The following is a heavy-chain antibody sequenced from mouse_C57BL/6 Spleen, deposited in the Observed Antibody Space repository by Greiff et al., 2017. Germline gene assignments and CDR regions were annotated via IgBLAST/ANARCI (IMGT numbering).Heavy chain of an antibody. J-gene: IGHJ2*01. CDR2: INSDGSST. CDR3: ARDGDYWYYFDY. Sequence: EVQLVESEGGLVQPGSSMKLSCTASGFTFSDYYMAWVRQVPEKGLEWVANINSDGSSTYYLDSLKSRFIISRDNAKNILYLQMSSLKSEDTATYYCARDGDYWYYFDYWGQGTTLTVSS. D-gene: IGHD2-13*01. CDR1: GFTFSDYY. V-gene: IGHV5-16*01.